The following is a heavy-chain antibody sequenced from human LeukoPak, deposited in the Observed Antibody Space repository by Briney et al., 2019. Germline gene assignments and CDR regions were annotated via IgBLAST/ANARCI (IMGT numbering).Heavy chain of an antibody. J-gene: IGHJ4*02. CDR1: GGSISRYY. Sequence: SETLSLTCTVSGGSISRYYWSWIRQPPGKGLEWIGYISYSGNINYNYNPSLKNRVTMSVDTSKNQFSLRLYSVTAADTAVYYCARAAVTGTPLSFDSWGQGTLVTVSS. D-gene: IGHD6-19*01. CDR3: ARAAVTGTPLSFDS. CDR2: ISYSGNINY. V-gene: IGHV4-59*01.